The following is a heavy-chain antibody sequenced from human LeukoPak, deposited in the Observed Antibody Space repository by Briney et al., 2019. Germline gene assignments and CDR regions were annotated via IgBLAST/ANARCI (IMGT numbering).Heavy chain of an antibody. CDR1: GYTFTGYY. CDR2: INPNSGGT. D-gene: IGHD1-14*01. J-gene: IGHJ5*02. Sequence: ASVKVSCKASGYTFTGYYIHWVRQAPGQGLEWMGWINPNSGGTNYAQKLQGRVTMTTDTSTSTAYMELRSLRSEDTAVYYCATDPNRGWFDPWGQGTLVTVSS. CDR3: ATDPNRGWFDP. V-gene: IGHV1-2*02.